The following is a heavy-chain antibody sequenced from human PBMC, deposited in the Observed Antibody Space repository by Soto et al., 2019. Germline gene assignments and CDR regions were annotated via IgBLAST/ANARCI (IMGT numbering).Heavy chain of an antibody. D-gene: IGHD3-22*01. CDR3: AREYETYYDIIGPSHYPLTIRA. CDR2: ISASTGNS. Sequence: QVQLVQSGPEGKQPGASVKVSCKASGYTFFTYGVTWVRQAPGHGLEWMGWISASTGNSNYEHHMPGRLTLTTESSTSTAYTECRSLISADTAVYYCAREYETYYDIIGPSHYPLTIRAWAQGSTGSVS. J-gene: IGHJ6*02. V-gene: IGHV1-18*04. CDR1: GYTFFTYG.